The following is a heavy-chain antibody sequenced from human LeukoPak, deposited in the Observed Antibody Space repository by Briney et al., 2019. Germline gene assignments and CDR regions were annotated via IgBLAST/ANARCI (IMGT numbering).Heavy chain of an antibody. Sequence: GGSLRLFCAASGFTFSTYWMSWVRQAPGKGLEWVANIKQDGNEKYYVDSVKGRFTISRDNAKNSLYLQMNSLRAEDTAVYYCARVSSYGSGSYYNPWIDYWGQGTLVTVSS. J-gene: IGHJ4*02. CDR3: ARVSSYGSGSYYNPWIDY. CDR2: IKQDGNEK. CDR1: GFTFSTYW. D-gene: IGHD3-10*01. V-gene: IGHV3-7*01.